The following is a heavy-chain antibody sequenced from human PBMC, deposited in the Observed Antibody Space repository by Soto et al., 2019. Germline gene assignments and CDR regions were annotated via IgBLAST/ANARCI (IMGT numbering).Heavy chain of an antibody. J-gene: IGHJ6*02. CDR2: IYYSGST. V-gene: IGHV4-39*01. Sequence: SETLSLTCTYSCGSIISSSYYWGWIRQPPGKGLVLMGRIYYSGSTYYNPSHTSRVPISVDTSKNQFSLKLSSVTAADTAVYYCARRAVLEWLVPGYYYYGMDVWGQGTTVTVSS. CDR3: ARRAVLEWLVPGYYYYGMDV. CDR1: CGSIISSSYY. D-gene: IGHD3-3*01.